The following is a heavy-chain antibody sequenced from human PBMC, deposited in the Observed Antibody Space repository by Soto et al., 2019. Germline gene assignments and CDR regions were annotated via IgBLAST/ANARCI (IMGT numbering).Heavy chain of an antibody. CDR1: GGTFSSYA. D-gene: IGHD6-13*01. Sequence: SVKVSCKASGGTFSSYAISWVRQAPGQGLEWMGGIIPIFGTANYAQKFQGRVTITADESTSTAYMELSSLRSEDTAVYYCAREEGSSWSTPYYYYYGMDVWGQGTTVTVSS. J-gene: IGHJ6*02. CDR3: AREEGSSWSTPYYYYYGMDV. CDR2: IIPIFGTA. V-gene: IGHV1-69*13.